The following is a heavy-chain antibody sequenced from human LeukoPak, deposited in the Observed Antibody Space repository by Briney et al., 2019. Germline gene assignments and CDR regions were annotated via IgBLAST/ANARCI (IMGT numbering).Heavy chain of an antibody. D-gene: IGHD4/OR15-4a*01. V-gene: IGHV3-21*01. CDR2: ISSSSSYV. CDR3: ARDSLNAFDI. Sequence: GGSLRLSCAASGFTVSSNYMSWVRQAPGKGLEWVSSISSSSSYVYYADSVKGRFTISRDNAKNPLYLQMNSLRAEDTAVYYCARDSLNAFDIWGQGTMVTVSS. J-gene: IGHJ3*02. CDR1: GFTVSSNY.